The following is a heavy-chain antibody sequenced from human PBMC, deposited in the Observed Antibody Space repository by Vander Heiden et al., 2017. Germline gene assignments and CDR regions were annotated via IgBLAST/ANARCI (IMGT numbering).Heavy chain of an antibody. CDR1: GFIFSSYW. CDR3: ASSGYTYGPGWFDP. Sequence: EVQLVESGGGLVQPGGSLRLSCAASGFIFSSYWMSWVRQAPGKGLEWVSNIKQDGSEKYYVDSVKGRFTISRDNAKNALYLQMNSLRPEDTAVYYCASSGYTYGPGWFDPWGHGTLVTVSS. J-gene: IGHJ5*02. D-gene: IGHD5-18*01. CDR2: IKQDGSEK. V-gene: IGHV3-7*01.